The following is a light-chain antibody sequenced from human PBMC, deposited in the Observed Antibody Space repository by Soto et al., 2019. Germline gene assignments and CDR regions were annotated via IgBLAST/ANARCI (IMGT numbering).Light chain of an antibody. J-gene: IGLJ1*01. Sequence: QSALTQPASVSGSPGQSITISCTGTSSDVGGYNYVSWYQQHPGKAPKLMIYEVSNRPSGVSNRFSGSKSGNTASLTISGLQAEDEADYYCSSYTSKVFGTGTKLT. V-gene: IGLV2-14*01. CDR3: SSYTSKV. CDR1: SSDVGGYNY. CDR2: EVS.